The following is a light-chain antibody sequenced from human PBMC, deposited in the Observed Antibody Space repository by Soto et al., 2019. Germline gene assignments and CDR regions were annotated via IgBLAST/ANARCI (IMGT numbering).Light chain of an antibody. Sequence: EIVLTQSPGTLSLSPGERATLSCRASQSITSTFLAWYQQKPGQAPRLLIYGASSRATGIPDRFSGSGSERDFTLTISRLEPEDIAVYFCHQYGRSPLMYTFGQGTKLEIK. J-gene: IGKJ2*01. CDR3: HQYGRSPLMYT. CDR1: QSITSTF. V-gene: IGKV3-20*01. CDR2: GAS.